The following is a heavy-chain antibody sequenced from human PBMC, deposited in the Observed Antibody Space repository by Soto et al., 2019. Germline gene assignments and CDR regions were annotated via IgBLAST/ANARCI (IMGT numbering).Heavy chain of an antibody. Sequence: SETLSLTCTVSGGSISSSSYYWGWIRQPPGKGLEWIGSIYYSGSTYYNPSLKSRVTISVDTSKNQFSLKLSSVTAADTAVYYCARRVGAPGYYYYMDVWGKGTTVTVSS. J-gene: IGHJ6*03. CDR1: GGSISSSSYY. V-gene: IGHV4-39*01. CDR3: ARRVGAPGYYYYMDV. D-gene: IGHD3-16*01. CDR2: IYYSGST.